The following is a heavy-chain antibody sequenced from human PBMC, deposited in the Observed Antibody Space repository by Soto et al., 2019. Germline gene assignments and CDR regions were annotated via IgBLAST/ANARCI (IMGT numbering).Heavy chain of an antibody. J-gene: IGHJ4*01. V-gene: IGHV3-66*01. CDR2: IYSTGNT. Sequence: EVKLVESGGGLVQPGGSLRLSCAASGVTVSNNYMTWVRQAPGKGLELVSSIYSTGNTFYADSVKGRFTISRDNSKNTLYLQMTSLGVEDTVVYYCARTVPVATLGYWGHGTLVTVSS. D-gene: IGHD3-16*01. CDR3: ARTVPVATLGY. CDR1: GVTVSNNY.